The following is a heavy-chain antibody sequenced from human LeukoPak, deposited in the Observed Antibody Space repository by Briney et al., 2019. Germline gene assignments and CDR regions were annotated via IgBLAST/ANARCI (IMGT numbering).Heavy chain of an antibody. CDR1: AYTFTTYG. V-gene: IGHV1-18*01. CDR2: ISAYNGNT. J-gene: IGHJ3*01. CDR3: AGAGLVRDAFDV. D-gene: IGHD3/OR15-3a*01. Sequence: GASVTVAFTASAYTFTTYGINWVRQAPGQGLEWMGWISAYNGNTNYAQKLQGRVTMTTETSTTTAYMELRSLRSDDTAIYYCAGAGLVRDAFDVWGQGTLVTVAS.